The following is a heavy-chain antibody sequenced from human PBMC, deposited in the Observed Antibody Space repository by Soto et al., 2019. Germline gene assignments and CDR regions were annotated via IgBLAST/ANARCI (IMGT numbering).Heavy chain of an antibody. CDR3: ARPGSSGWETLDAFDI. D-gene: IGHD6-19*01. CDR1: GYSFTSYW. V-gene: IGHV5-51*01. Sequence: GESLKISCKGSGYSFTSYWIGWVRQMPGKGLEWMGIIYPGDSDTRYSPSFQGQVTISADKSISTAYLQWSSLKASDTAMYYCARPGSSGWETLDAFDIWGQGTMVTVSS. J-gene: IGHJ3*02. CDR2: IYPGDSDT.